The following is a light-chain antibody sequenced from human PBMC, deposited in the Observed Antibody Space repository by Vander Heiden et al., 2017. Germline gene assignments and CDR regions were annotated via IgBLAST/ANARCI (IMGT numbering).Light chain of an antibody. Sequence: EIVLTQSPDTLSLSPGERDTLSCRASQNVNSNFLAWYQQKPGQAPRLLMSGTSTRATGVPDRFSGGGSGTDFTLTVNRLESEDCAVYFCQQYGTSPVTFGQGTRLELK. CDR3: QQYGTSPVT. CDR1: QNVNSNF. V-gene: IGKV3-20*01. CDR2: GTS. J-gene: IGKJ5*01.